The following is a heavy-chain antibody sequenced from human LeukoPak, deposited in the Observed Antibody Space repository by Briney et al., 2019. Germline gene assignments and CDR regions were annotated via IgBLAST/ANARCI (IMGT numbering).Heavy chain of an antibody. J-gene: IGHJ4*02. Sequence: ASVKVSCKASGGTFSSYAISWVRQAPGQGLEWMGGIIPIFGTANYAQKFQGRVTITTDESTSTAYMELSSLRSEDTAVYYCARDLRNARPYGFDYWGQGTLVTVSS. CDR3: ARDLRNARPYGFDY. CDR1: GGTFSSYA. V-gene: IGHV1-69*05. D-gene: IGHD1-1*01. CDR2: IIPIFGTA.